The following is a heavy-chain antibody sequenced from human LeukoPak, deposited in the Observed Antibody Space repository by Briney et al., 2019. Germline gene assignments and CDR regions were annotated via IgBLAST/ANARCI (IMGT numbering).Heavy chain of an antibody. Sequence: PGGSLRLSCVASGFTFDDFGMGWVRQIPGKGLEWVSGINWNGGSTGYADSVKGRFTISRDSSKNTLFLQMNRLRPEDAAVYYCVKAPVTTCRGAYCYPFDYWGQGTLVTVSS. V-gene: IGHV3-20*04. J-gene: IGHJ4*02. CDR3: VKAPVTTCRGAYCYPFDY. CDR1: GFTFDDFG. D-gene: IGHD2-21*01. CDR2: INWNGGST.